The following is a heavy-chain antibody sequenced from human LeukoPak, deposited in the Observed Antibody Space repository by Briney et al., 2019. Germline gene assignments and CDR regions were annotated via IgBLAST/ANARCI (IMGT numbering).Heavy chain of an antibody. V-gene: IGHV1-2*02. J-gene: IGHJ4*02. D-gene: IGHD3-22*01. CDR1: GYTFTGYY. CDR3: ARELNFYDSSGYYGDF. Sequence: ASVKVSCKASGYTFTGYYMHWVRQAPGQGLEWMGWINPNSGDTNYAQKFQGRVTINRDTSISTAYMELSRLRSDDTAVYYCARELNFYDSSGYYGDFGGQGTRVSVS. CDR2: INPNSGDT.